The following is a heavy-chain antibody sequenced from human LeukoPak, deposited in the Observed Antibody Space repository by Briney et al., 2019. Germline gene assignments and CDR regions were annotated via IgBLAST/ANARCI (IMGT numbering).Heavy chain of an antibody. V-gene: IGHV3-48*04. CDR2: INRSGSPI. D-gene: IGHD1-26*01. CDR3: ARDFGHWELNGGYYFDY. Sequence: GGSLRLSCAASGFTFSSYSMIWVRQAPGKGVEWVSYINRSGSPIFYADSVKGRYTISRDNAKHSVSLQMKSLSSEDTAVYYCARDFGHWELNGGYYFDYWGQGTLVTVSS. CDR1: GFTFSSYS. J-gene: IGHJ4*02.